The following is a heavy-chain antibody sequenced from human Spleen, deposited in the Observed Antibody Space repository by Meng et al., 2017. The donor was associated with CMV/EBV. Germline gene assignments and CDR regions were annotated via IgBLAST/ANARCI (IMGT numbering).Heavy chain of an antibody. CDR2: IYHSGNT. V-gene: IGHV4-31*02. J-gene: IGHJ4*02. Sequence: SGGSINSGGYYWNWIRKHPGKGLEWIGHIYHSGNTYYNPSLKTRVTISVDTSKNQISLKLNSVTAADTAVYYCAREGGWLQTPYFDFWGQGTLVTVSS. CDR1: GGSINSGGYY. D-gene: IGHD5-24*01. CDR3: AREGGWLQTPYFDF.